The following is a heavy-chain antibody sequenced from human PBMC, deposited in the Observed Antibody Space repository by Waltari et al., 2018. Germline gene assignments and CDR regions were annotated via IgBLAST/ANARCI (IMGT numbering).Heavy chain of an antibody. V-gene: IGHV3-48*03. CDR3: ARRSRFSGSPLGH. D-gene: IGHD1-26*01. CDR1: GFHFKSYE. CDR2: ISTSGNSA. Sequence: EVQLVEYGGGLVQPGGSLRLSCATSGFHFKSYEMNWVRQAPGKGLEWVSYISTSGNSANYADSVKGRFSISRDNAKNSVDLQMNSLRAEDTAVYYCARRSRFSGSPLGHWGQGSLVIVSS. J-gene: IGHJ1*01.